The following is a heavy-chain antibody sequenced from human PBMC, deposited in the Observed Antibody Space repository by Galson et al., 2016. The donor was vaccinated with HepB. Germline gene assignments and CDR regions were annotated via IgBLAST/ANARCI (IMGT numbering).Heavy chain of an antibody. Sequence: SLRLSCAASGFTFDDCPMHWVRQAPGKGLEWVSLISWDGVKTLYGDSVKGRFTTSRDNSKNFLYLQMNSLRTEDTALYFCAKGPRATRRYMDVWGQGTTVTVSS. J-gene: IGHJ6*02. CDR3: AKGPRATRRYMDV. D-gene: IGHD3-16*02. V-gene: IGHV3-43*01. CDR2: ISWDGVKT. CDR1: GFTFDDCP.